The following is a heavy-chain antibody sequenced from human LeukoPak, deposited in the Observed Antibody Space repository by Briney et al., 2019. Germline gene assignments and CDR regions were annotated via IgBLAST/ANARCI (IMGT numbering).Heavy chain of an antibody. CDR2: INHSGST. V-gene: IGHV4-34*01. Sequence: SETLSLTCAVYGGSFSGYYWSWIRQPRGKGLEWLGEINHSGSTNYNPSLMSRVTISVDTSKNQFSLKVSSVTAAESDVAVCAIMGGYYCYNNMDDWGKGTPVTVSS. D-gene: IGHD3-16*01. J-gene: IGHJ6*04. CDR1: GGSFSGYY. CDR3: AIMGGYYCYNNMDD.